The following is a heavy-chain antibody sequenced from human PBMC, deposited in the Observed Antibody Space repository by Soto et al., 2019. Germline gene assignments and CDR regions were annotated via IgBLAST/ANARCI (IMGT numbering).Heavy chain of an antibody. CDR3: ARGGNPIDY. CDR1: GYTFTNLG. CDR2: NSAYNGNT. Sequence: QVKLVQSGAEVKKPGASMKVSCKASGYTFTNLGSSWVRQAPGQGLEWMGWNSAYNGNTNYAQNFQGRVTMTTDTSTSTAYRGLMSLRSDDTAVYYCARGGNPIDYWGQGTLVTVSS. V-gene: IGHV1-18*01. J-gene: IGHJ4*02. D-gene: IGHD1-26*01.